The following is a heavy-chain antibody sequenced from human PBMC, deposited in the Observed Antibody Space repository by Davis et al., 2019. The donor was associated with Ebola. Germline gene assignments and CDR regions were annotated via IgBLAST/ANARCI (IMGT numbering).Heavy chain of an antibody. V-gene: IGHV3-7*03. J-gene: IGHJ6*02. CDR3: ARGLYWPNYYYYGMDV. CDR2: IKQDGSEK. CDR1: GFPFSTYA. Sequence: GESLKISCTASGFPFSTYAMSWVRQAPGKGLEWVANIKQDGSEKYYVDSVKGRFTISRDNAKNSLYLQMNSLRAEDTAVYYCARGLYWPNYYYYGMDVWGQGTTVTVSS. D-gene: IGHD2-8*02.